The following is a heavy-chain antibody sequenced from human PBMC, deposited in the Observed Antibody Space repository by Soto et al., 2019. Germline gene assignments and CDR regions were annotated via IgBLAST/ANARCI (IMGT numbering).Heavy chain of an antibody. CDR1: GYTFSNNG. CDR3: STAGDSGAWISH. CDR2: MNPNNGNT. V-gene: IGHV1-8*01. J-gene: IGHJ4*02. Sequence: QVQLAQSGAEVKKPGASVKVSCKASGYTFSNNGNNWVRQATGQGLEWMGWMNPNNGNTGYAQKFQGRLTLTRDTSIRTAYMEMSSLLSDDTAVYYCSTAGDSGAWISHWGQGTLVTVSS. D-gene: IGHD7-27*01.